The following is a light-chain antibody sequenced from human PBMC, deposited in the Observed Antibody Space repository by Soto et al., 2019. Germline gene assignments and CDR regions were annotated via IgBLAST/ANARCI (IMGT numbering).Light chain of an antibody. Sequence: DIQMTQSPSTLSASVGDRVTITCRASQSISTSLAWYQQRPGKAPNLLIYKASSLESGVPSRFSDSGSGTEFTLTISTVHPDDFATYYCQQYNNYWTFGQGTKVEIK. J-gene: IGKJ1*01. CDR2: KAS. CDR1: QSISTS. CDR3: QQYNNYWT. V-gene: IGKV1-5*03.